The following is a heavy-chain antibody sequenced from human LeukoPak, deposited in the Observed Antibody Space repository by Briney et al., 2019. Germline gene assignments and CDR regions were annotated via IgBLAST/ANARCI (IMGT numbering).Heavy chain of an antibody. Sequence: SETLSLTCTVSGGSISSGGYYWSWIRQHPGTGLEWIGYIYHSGSTYYNPSLKSRVTISVDRSKNQFSLKLSSVTAADTAVYYCARGSRGYSYGWGQGTLVTVSS. J-gene: IGHJ4*02. CDR1: GGSISSGGYY. CDR3: ARGSRGYSYG. V-gene: IGHV4-30-2*01. D-gene: IGHD5-18*01. CDR2: IYHSGST.